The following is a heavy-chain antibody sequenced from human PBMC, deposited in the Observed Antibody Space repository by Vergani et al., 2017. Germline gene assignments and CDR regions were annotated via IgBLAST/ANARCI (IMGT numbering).Heavy chain of an antibody. J-gene: IGHJ6*03. D-gene: IGHD3-3*01. Sequence: QVQLVQSGAEVKKPGASVKVSCKASGYTFTGYYMHWVRQAPGQGLEWMGWINPNSGGTNYAQKFQGRVTMTRATSISTADMELSRLRSDDTAVYYCARATESDLRFLRYYYYYMDVWGKGTTVTVSS. CDR1: GYTFTGYY. V-gene: IGHV1-2*02. CDR2: INPNSGGT. CDR3: ARATESDLRFLRYYYYYMDV.